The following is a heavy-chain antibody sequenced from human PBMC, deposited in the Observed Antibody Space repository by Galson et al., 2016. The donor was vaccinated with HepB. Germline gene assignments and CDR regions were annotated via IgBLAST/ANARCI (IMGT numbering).Heavy chain of an antibody. Sequence: TLSLTCTVSGGSISSGGYYWSWIRQHPGKGLEWIGHIYLSGSTDYNPPHNSRVTMSIDTSRTQFSLNLSSLTVADTAVYYCTRFPVIFAFDIWGQGTMVSVSS. CDR1: GGSISSGGYY. J-gene: IGHJ3*02. CDR3: TRFPVIFAFDI. V-gene: IGHV4-31*03. D-gene: IGHD3-10*01. CDR2: IYLSGST.